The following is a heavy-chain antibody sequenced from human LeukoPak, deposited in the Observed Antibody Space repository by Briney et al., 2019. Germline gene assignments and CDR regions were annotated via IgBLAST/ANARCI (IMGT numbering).Heavy chain of an antibody. V-gene: IGHV1-2*02. D-gene: IGHD3-3*01. Sequence: ASVKVSCKASGYTFTGYYMHWVRQAPGQGLEWMGWINPNSGGTNYAQKFQGRVTMTRDTSISTAYMGLSRLRSEDTAVYYCARGLRGSDYDFWSGYYTDNWFDPWGQGTLVTVSS. CDR2: INPNSGGT. CDR3: ARGLRGSDYDFWSGYYTDNWFDP. CDR1: GYTFTGYY. J-gene: IGHJ5*02.